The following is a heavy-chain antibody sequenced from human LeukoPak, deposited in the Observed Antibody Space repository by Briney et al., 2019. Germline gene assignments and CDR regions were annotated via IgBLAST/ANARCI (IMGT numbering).Heavy chain of an antibody. CDR3: AREGSYSGSYPPYYYYYYMDV. CDR2: IYTSGST. V-gene: IGHV4-61*02. J-gene: IGHJ6*03. CDR1: GGSISSGSYY. Sequence: PSETLSLTCTVSGGSISSGSYYWSWIRQPAGKGLEWIGRIYTSGSTNYNPSLKSRVTISVDTSKNQFSLKLSSVTAADTAVYYCAREGSYSGSYPPYYYYYYMDVWGKGTTVTISS. D-gene: IGHD1-26*01.